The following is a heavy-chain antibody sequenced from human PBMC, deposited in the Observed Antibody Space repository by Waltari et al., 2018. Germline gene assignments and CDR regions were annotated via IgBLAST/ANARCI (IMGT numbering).Heavy chain of an antibody. CDR2: IKQDGREK. Sequence: EGPLVESGRGVVQPGGALRLSCAASGCSFSSYGMHWVRQAPGKGLEWVANIKQDGREKSYVDSVKGRFTISRDNAKNSVYLQMNSVRAEDTALYYCARDYYYYIDVWGKGTTVTVSS. CDR3: ARDYYYYIDV. CDR1: GCSFSSYG. V-gene: IGHV3-7*01. J-gene: IGHJ6*03.